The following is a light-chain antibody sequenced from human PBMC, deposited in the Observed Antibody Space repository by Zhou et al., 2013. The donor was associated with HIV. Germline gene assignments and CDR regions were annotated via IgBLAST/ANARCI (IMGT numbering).Light chain of an antibody. J-gene: IGKJ1*01. CDR2: GAS. Sequence: IVMTQSPVTLSVSPGERATLSCRASQSVSSSYLAWYQQKPGQAPRLLIYGASSRATGIPDRFSGSGSGTDFTLTISRLEPEDFAVYYCQQYGSSTWTFGQGTKVEIK. CDR3: QQYGSSTWT. V-gene: IGKV3-20*01. CDR1: QSVSSSY.